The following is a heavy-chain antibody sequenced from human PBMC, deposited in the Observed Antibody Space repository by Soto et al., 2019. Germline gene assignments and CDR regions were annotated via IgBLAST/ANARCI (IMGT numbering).Heavy chain of an antibody. J-gene: IGHJ3*02. V-gene: IGHV4-39*01. D-gene: IGHD2-8*01. CDR2: IYYSGIT. Sequence: SETLCISCTFSVGSISISTYCWGWMPPPRGKGLDWIGSIYYSGITYYNPSLKSRVTISVDTSKTQFSLKLSSVTAADTAVYYCARHGGYCPNGVCQMPRAIAFDIWGQGTMVTVSS. CDR1: VGSISISTYC. CDR3: ARHGGYCPNGVCQMPRAIAFDI.